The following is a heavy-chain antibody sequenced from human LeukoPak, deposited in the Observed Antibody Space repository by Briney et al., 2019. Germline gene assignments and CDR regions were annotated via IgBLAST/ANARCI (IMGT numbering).Heavy chain of an antibody. CDR3: ANEIRPNDY. D-gene: IGHD3-16*01. J-gene: IGHJ4*02. Sequence: GTLSLTCTVSGGSISSYYWSWVRQPPGKGLEWVSSIDISGGATWYADSVRGRFTISRDNSKNTLYLQMTSLRVEDTALYYCANEIRPNDYWGQGTLVSVSS. CDR1: GGSISSYY. V-gene: IGHV3-23*05. CDR2: IDISGGAT.